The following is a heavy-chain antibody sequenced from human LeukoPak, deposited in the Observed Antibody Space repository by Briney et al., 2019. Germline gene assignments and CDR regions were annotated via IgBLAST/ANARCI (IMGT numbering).Heavy chain of an antibody. Sequence: TGRSLRLSCAASGFTFNSFGMHWVRQAPGKGLEWVAVISYDGSNKYFAHSVKGRFTISRDNSKNTLYLQMTSLRAEDTAVYYCARDSGAGWELPKYYFDYWGQGTLVTVSS. V-gene: IGHV3-30*03. CDR1: GFTFNSFG. CDR2: ISYDGSNK. J-gene: IGHJ4*02. D-gene: IGHD1-26*01. CDR3: ARDSGAGWELPKYYFDY.